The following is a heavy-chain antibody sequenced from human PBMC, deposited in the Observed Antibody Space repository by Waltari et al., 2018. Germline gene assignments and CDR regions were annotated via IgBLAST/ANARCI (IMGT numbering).Heavy chain of an antibody. Sequence: QLQLQESGPGLVKPSETLSLTCTVSGGSLRSSSTDWGWIRHPPGKGLEWIGSIYYSGTAYYNPSLKSRVTISVDTSKNQFSLKLSSVTAADTAVYYCARQSTEWGQGTLVTVSS. J-gene: IGHJ4*02. CDR1: GGSLRSSSTD. CDR3: ARQSTE. CDR2: IYYSGTA. V-gene: IGHV4-39*01.